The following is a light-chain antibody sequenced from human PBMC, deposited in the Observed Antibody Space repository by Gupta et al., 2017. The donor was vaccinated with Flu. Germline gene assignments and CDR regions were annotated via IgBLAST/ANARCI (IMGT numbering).Light chain of an antibody. V-gene: IGKV1-9*01. CDR1: QGISSY. CDR3: QQLNYYPLT. CDR2: AAS. J-gene: IGKJ1*01. Sequence: DIQLTQSPSFLSASVGDRVTINCRASQGISSYLAWYQQKAGKVPKLLIYAASTVKSVVPSRFRGSGSGTEFTLTISSLQPEDFATYYCQQLNYYPLTFGQGTKVEVK.